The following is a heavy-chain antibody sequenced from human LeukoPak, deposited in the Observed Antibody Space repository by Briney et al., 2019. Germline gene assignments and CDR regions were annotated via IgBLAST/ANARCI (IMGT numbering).Heavy chain of an antibody. CDR1: TLSFSSYV. J-gene: IGHJ6*03. CDR3: ATEAHYYMDV. CDR2: ISGGGGTT. V-gene: IGHV3-23*01. Sequence: GGSLRLSCAASTLSFSSYVMSWVRQAPGKGLEWVSSISGGGGTTYYADSVKGRFTISRDNSKNTLYLQMNSLRADDTAVYCCATEAHYYMDVWGKGTTVTVSS.